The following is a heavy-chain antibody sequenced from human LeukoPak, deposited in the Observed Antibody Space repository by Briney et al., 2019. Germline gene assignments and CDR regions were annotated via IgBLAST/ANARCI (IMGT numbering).Heavy chain of an antibody. Sequence: PSETLSLTCTVSGGSISPYYWSWIRQPPGKGLEWIGYIYYSGSTNYNPSLKSRVTISVDTSKNQFSLKLSSVTAADTAVYYCARHGWLQTFDYWGQGTLVTVSS. CDR3: ARHGWLQTFDY. V-gene: IGHV4-59*08. D-gene: IGHD5-24*01. CDR1: GGSISPYY. CDR2: IYYSGST. J-gene: IGHJ4*02.